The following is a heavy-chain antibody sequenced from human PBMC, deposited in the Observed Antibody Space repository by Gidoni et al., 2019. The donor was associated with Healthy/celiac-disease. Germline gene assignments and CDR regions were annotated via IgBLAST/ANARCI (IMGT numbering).Heavy chain of an antibody. J-gene: IGHJ4*02. CDR3: ARTTEGRFWSTSPGGY. V-gene: IGHV1-2*02. CDR1: GYTFTGYY. D-gene: IGHD3-3*01. CDR2: INPNSGGT. Sequence: QVQLVQSGAEVKKPGASVKVSCTASGYTFTGYYMHWVRQAPGQGFEWMGWINPNSGGTNYAQKFQGRVTMTRDTSISTDYMELSRLRSDDTAVYYCARTTEGRFWSTSPGGYWGQGTLVTVSS.